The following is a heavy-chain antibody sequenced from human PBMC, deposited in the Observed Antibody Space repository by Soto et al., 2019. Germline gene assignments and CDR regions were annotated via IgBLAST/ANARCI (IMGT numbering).Heavy chain of an antibody. CDR2: ISYSGST. V-gene: IGHV4-30-4*08. Sequence: PSETLSLTCTLSGGSIRSGTYYWSSIRQPRGKGGEWTGFISYSGSTCYSTSLKTRVTISVDTSKRHFTLTLSFLTAPPRAVEYCARMGAPGTGLYFFDCWGQGSRVTVSS. CDR3: ARMGAPGTGLYFFDC. J-gene: IGHJ4*02. CDR1: GGSIRSGTYY. D-gene: IGHD3-10*01.